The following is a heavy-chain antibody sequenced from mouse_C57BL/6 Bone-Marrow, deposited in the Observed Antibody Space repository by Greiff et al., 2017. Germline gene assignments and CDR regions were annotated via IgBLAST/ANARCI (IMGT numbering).Heavy chain of an antibody. Sequence: VKLVESGAELARPGASVKLSCKASGYTFTSYGISWVKPRTGQGLEWIGEIYPRSGYTYYNEKFKGKATLTADKSSSATYMELRSLTSEDSAVYFCASGPANWDVDYAMDYWGQGTSVTVSS. CDR3: ASGPANWDVDYAMDY. V-gene: IGHV1-81*01. J-gene: IGHJ4*01. CDR1: GYTFTSYG. D-gene: IGHD4-1*01. CDR2: IYPRSGYT.